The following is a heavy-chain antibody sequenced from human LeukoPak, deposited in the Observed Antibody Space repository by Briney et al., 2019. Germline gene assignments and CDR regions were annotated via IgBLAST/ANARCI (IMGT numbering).Heavy chain of an antibody. CDR2: INHSGST. J-gene: IGHJ2*01. CDR3: ARHSRAIWYFDL. Sequence: SETLSLTCTVSGGSISSSSYYWGWIRQPPGKGLEWIGEINHSGSTSYNPSLKSRVTISVDTSEKQFSLKLSSVTAADTAVYYCARHSRAIWYFDLWGRGTLVTVSS. D-gene: IGHD2-2*01. V-gene: IGHV4-39*01. CDR1: GGSISSSSYY.